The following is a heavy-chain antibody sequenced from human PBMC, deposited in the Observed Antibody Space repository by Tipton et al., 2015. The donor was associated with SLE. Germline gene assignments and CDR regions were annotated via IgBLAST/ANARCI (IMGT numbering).Heavy chain of an antibody. CDR2: IYSSGRT. CDR1: GGAISTFY. V-gene: IGHV4-4*07. CDR3: ARRGWVDAFDI. D-gene: IGHD6-19*01. J-gene: IGHJ3*02. Sequence: TLSLTCTVSGGAISTFYGSWIRQSAGKGLEWIGRIYSSGRTNYNPSLKSRVTMSVDTSRKQFSLKLTSVTAADTAVYYCARRGWVDAFDIWGQGTMVIVSS.